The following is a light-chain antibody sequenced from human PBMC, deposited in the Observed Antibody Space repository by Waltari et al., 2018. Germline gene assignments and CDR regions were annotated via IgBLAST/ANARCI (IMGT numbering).Light chain of an antibody. CDR1: STYVGADNP. Sequence: QSAMPQPATVSGFPGQSLTVACTGPSTYVGADNPACWYQQRPGKAPNLMLSDVRNRLSGFSDRFSGSKSGNTASLTISGLQAEDEADYYCSSFTNSGSWVFGGGTKVTVL. J-gene: IGLJ3*02. CDR2: DVR. CDR3: SSFTNSGSWV. V-gene: IGLV2-14*01.